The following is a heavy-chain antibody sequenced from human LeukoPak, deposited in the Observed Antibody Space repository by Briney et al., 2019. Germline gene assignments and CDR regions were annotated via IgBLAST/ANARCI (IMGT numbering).Heavy chain of an antibody. V-gene: IGHV4-38-2*02. CDR3: ARAPYYYDSSGYWRD. CDR2: IYHSGST. J-gene: IGHJ4*02. CDR1: GYSISSGYY. D-gene: IGHD3-22*01. Sequence: SETLSLTCTVSGYSISSGYYWGWIRQPPGKGLEWIGSIYHSGSTYYNPSLKSRVTISVDTSKNQFSLKLSSVTAADTAVYYCARAPYYYDSSGYWRDWGQGTLVTVSS.